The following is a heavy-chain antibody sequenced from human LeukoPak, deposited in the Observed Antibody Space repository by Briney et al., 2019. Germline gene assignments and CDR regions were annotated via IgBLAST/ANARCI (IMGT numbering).Heavy chain of an antibody. CDR1: GFTFDDYA. V-gene: IGHV3-20*04. CDR2: ISGNGGST. Sequence: GGSLRLSCAASGFTFDDYAMHWVRQVPGKGLEWVSLISGNGGSTGYADSVKGRFTISRDNAKNSLYLQMNSLRAEDTASYYCARDGGIAAAGSFDYWGQGTLVTVSS. CDR3: ARDGGIAAAGSFDY. J-gene: IGHJ4*02. D-gene: IGHD6-13*01.